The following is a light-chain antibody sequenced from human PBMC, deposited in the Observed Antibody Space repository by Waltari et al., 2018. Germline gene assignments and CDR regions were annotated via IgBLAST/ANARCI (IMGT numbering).Light chain of an antibody. V-gene: IGLV2-14*03. J-gene: IGLJ2*01. CDR2: DVS. CDR3: SSYTSSSSLV. Sequence: QSALTPPASVSGSPGQTIAISCTGTSSAVGGYNYVSWYQQHPGKDPKLMIYDVSNRPSGVSNRFSGSKSGNTASLTISGLQAEDEADYYCSSYTSSSSLVFGGGTKLTVL. CDR1: SSAVGGYNY.